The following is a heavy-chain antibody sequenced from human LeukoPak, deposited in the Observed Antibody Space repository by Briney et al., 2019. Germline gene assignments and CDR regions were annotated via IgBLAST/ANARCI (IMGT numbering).Heavy chain of an antibody. Sequence: PGGSLRLSCAASGFTFSSYGMHWVRQAPGKGLEWVAFIRYDGSNKYYADSVKGRFTISRDNAKNSLYLQMNSLRAEDTAVYYRARDHIIVGATGLDYWGQGTRSPSPQ. CDR1: GFTFSSYG. D-gene: IGHD1-26*01. J-gene: IGHJ4*02. V-gene: IGHV3-30*02. CDR3: ARDHIIVGATGLDY. CDR2: IRYDGSNK.